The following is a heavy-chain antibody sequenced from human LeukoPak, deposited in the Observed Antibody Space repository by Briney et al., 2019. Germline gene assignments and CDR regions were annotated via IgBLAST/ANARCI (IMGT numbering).Heavy chain of an antibody. Sequence: ASVKVSCKTSGYTFTAYYIHWVRQAPGQGLEWMGWINPKSGGTKYAQKLQGRVTMRSDTSVTTVYMELSRLRSDDTAVYYCAREVHSWFDPWGQGTRVTVSS. CDR1: GYTFTAYY. V-gene: IGHV1-2*02. J-gene: IGHJ5*02. CDR2: INPKSGGT. CDR3: AREVHSWFDP.